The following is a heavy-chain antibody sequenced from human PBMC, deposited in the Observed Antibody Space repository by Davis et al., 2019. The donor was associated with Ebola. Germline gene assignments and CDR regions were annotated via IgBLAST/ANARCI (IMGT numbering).Heavy chain of an antibody. D-gene: IGHD5/OR15-5a*01. CDR1: GGTFSSYA. Sequence: ASVKVSCKASGGTFSSYAISWVRQAPGKGLEWMGGFDPEDGETIYAQKFQGRVTMTEDTSTDTAYMELSSLRSEDTAVYYCATDPSPVLAGMDVWGQGTTVTVSS. CDR2: FDPEDGET. CDR3: ATDPSPVLAGMDV. J-gene: IGHJ6*02. V-gene: IGHV1-24*01.